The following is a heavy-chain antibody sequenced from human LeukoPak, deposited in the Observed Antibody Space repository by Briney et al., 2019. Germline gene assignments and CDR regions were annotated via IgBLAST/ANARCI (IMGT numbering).Heavy chain of an antibody. D-gene: IGHD3-22*01. CDR1: GGSINTYY. V-gene: IGHV4-59*01. J-gene: IGHJ5*02. CDR2: ISYSGST. Sequence: SETLSLTCTVSGGSINTYYWSWIRQPPGKGLEWIGYISYSGSTNYNPSLKSRVAISLDTSKNQFSLKLSSVTSADTAVYYYAISTFYDSSGYGSLDPWGQGTLVTVSS. CDR3: AISTFYDSSGYGSLDP.